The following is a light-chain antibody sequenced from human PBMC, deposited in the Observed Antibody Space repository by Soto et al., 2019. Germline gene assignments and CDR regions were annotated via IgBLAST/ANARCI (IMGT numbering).Light chain of an antibody. Sequence: QSALTQPASVSGSPGQSITISCTGTSSDVGGYNLVSWYQQQPDKAPKLMIFDGNLRPSVVSNRYSGSKFGNTASLTISGLPAEDEGDYYCCPYAGCSDLVFGTGTKLTVL. J-gene: IGLJ1*01. CDR3: CPYAGCSDLV. CDR1: SSDVGGYNL. CDR2: DGN. V-gene: IGLV2-23*01.